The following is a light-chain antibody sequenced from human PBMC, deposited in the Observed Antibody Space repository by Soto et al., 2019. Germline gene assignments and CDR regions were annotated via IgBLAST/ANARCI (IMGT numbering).Light chain of an antibody. CDR2: EVS. J-gene: IGLJ1*01. Sequence: QSVLTQPASVSGSPGQSIAISCTGTSSDIGSYNYVSWYQQHPGKAPKLMIHEVSNRPSGVSDRFSGSKSGNTASLTISGLQADDEADYYCSSHTTYCTRVFGTGTKVTVL. CDR1: SSDIGSYNY. CDR3: SSHTTYCTRV. V-gene: IGLV2-14*01.